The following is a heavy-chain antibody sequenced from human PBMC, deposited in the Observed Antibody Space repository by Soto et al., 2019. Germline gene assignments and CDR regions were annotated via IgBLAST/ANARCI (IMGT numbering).Heavy chain of an antibody. J-gene: IGHJ5*02. Sequence: ASVKVSCKASGGTFSSYAISWVRQAPGQGLEWMGGIIPIFGTANYAQKFQGRVTITADESTSTAYMELSSLRSEDTAVYYCARGVAAAALGVWFDPWGQGTLVTVSS. D-gene: IGHD6-13*01. CDR1: GGTFSSYA. V-gene: IGHV1-69*13. CDR3: ARGVAAAALGVWFDP. CDR2: IIPIFGTA.